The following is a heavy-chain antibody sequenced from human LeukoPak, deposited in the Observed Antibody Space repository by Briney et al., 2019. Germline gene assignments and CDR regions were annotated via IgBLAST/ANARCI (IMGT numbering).Heavy chain of an antibody. V-gene: IGHV3-48*01. D-gene: IGHD3-10*01. Sequence: QSGGALRLSCAASGFTFSTYSMNWVRQAPGKGLEWISYISTTSNTIYYADSVRGRFTISRDNAKSSLYLQMNSLRAEDTAVYYCARRSSTYYFDSWGQGTLVTVSS. CDR2: ISTTSNTI. J-gene: IGHJ4*02. CDR1: GFTFSTYS. CDR3: ARRSSTYYFDS.